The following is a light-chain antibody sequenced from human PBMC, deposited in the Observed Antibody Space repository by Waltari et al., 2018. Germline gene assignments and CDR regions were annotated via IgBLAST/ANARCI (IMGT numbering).Light chain of an antibody. CDR1: QSVTNY. CDR3: QQRRDWPLT. V-gene: IGKV3-11*01. CDR2: DTS. Sequence: SCRASQSVTNYLAWYQQKPGQAPRLLIYDTSNRATGIPARFSGSGFGTDFTLTINSLEPEDFAVYYCQQRRDWPLTFGGGTKVEIK. J-gene: IGKJ4*01.